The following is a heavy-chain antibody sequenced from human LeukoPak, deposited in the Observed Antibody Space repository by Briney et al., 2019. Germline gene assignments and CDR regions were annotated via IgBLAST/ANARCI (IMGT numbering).Heavy chain of an antibody. V-gene: IGHV3-30*02. D-gene: IGHD2-2*01. CDR2: IRYDGSNK. J-gene: IGHJ4*02. CDR1: GFTFSSYG. Sequence: PGGSLRLSCAASGFTFSSYGMHWVRQAPGKGLEWVAFIRYDGSNKYYADSVKGRFTIPRDNSKNTLYLQMNSLRAEDTAVYYCARGYCSSTSCFGDYWGQGTLVTVSS. CDR3: ARGYCSSTSCFGDY.